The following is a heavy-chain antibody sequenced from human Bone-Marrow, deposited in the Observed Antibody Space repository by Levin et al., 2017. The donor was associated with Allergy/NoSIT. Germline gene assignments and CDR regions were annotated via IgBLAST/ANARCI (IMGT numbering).Heavy chain of an antibody. Sequence: PGESLKISCAASGFTVSDYYMSWIRQAPGKGLEWVSLISSTGRTRYYGDSVKGRFTISRDSAENSLHLQMNNLRGEDTAVYYCARDGRQLATPYYGMDVWGRGTTVTVSS. V-gene: IGHV3-11*01. CDR3: ARDGRQLATPYYGMDV. CDR2: ISSTGRTR. D-gene: IGHD6-6*01. J-gene: IGHJ6*02. CDR1: GFTVSDYY.